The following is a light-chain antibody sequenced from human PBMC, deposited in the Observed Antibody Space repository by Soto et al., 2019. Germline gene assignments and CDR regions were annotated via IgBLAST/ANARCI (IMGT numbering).Light chain of an antibody. CDR2: EGS. J-gene: IGLJ1*01. CDR3: CSYAGSSTFFYV. V-gene: IGLV2-23*03. CDR1: SSDVGSYNP. Sequence: QSVLTHPASVSGSPGQSTTISCTGTSSDVGSYNPVSWYQQHPGKAPKLMIYEGSKRPSGVSNRSSGSKSGNTASLTISGLQAEDEADYYCCSYAGSSTFFYVLGTGTKVTVL.